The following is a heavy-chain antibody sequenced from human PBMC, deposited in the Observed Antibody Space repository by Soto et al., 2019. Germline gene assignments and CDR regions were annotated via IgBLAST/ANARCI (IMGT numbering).Heavy chain of an antibody. CDR2: INHSGST. V-gene: IGHV4-34*01. D-gene: IGHD6-19*01. J-gene: IGHJ6*02. CDR3: ARTGYSSGWGHYYYYYGMDV. CDR1: GGSFSGYY. Sequence: SETLSLTCAVYGGSFSGYYWSWIRQPPGKGLEWIGEINHSGSTNYNPSLKSRVTISVDTSKNQFSLKLSSVTAADTAVYYCARTGYSSGWGHYYYYYGMDVRGQGTTVTVSS.